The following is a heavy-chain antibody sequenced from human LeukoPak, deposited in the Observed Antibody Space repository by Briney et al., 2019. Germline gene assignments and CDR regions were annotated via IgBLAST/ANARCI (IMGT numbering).Heavy chain of an antibody. CDR2: IDGGGVNR. CDR1: GFTFSNYG. V-gene: IGHV3-23*01. D-gene: IGHD6-25*01. J-gene: IGHJ4*02. Sequence: GGSLSLSCAGSGFTFSNYGMSWVRQAPGKGLEWVLAIDGGGVNRLYADFVKGRFTISRDNSKNTVYLQVNSLSPEDTAIYYCAKRSARPKPFDCWGQGTLVTVSS. CDR3: AKRSARPKPFDC.